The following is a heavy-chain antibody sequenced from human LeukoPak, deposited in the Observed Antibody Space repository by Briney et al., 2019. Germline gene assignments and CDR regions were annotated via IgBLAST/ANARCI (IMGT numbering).Heavy chain of an antibody. CDR2: IRGSGDST. V-gene: IGHV3-23*01. CDR1: GFTFSTYA. Sequence: GGSLRLSCATSGFTFSTYAMSWVRQAPGKGLEWVSTIRGSGDSTYYADSVKGRFTISRDNSKKTLYLQMNSLRAEDTAVYYCAKCRNFDFWSGGDAFDIWGQGTMVTVSS. J-gene: IGHJ3*02. CDR3: AKCRNFDFWSGGDAFDI. D-gene: IGHD3-3*01.